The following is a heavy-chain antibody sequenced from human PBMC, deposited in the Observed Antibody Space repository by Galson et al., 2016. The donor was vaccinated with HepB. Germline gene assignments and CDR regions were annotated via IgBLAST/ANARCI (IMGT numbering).Heavy chain of an antibody. CDR2: IHNDGGST. CDR1: GFTLSSSA. Sequence: SLRLSCAVSGFTLSSSAMSWVRQAPGKGLEWVSAIHNDGGSTYYADSVKGRFTLSRDNSKNTLYLQMNSLRDEDTAVYYCAKDHPSSGWPTFDSWGQGILVTVSS. D-gene: IGHD6-19*01. J-gene: IGHJ4*02. CDR3: AKDHPSSGWPTFDS. V-gene: IGHV3-23*01.